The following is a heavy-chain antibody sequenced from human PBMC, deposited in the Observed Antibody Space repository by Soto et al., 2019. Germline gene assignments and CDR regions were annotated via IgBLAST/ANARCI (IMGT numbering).Heavy chain of an antibody. CDR1: GFTFSSYS. D-gene: IGHD3-10*01. CDR2: ISSSSSYI. V-gene: IGHV3-21*01. Sequence: GGSLRLSCAASGFTFSSYSMNWVRQAPGKGLEWVSSISSSSSYIYYADSVKGRFTISRDNAKNSLYLQMNSLRAEDTAVYYCARGRKAGAIAGEGFDYWGQGTLVTVSS. CDR3: ARGRKAGAIAGEGFDY. J-gene: IGHJ4*02.